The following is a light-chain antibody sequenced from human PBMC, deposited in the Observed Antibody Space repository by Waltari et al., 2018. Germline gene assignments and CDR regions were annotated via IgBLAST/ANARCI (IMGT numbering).Light chain of an antibody. V-gene: IGKV1-39*01. Sequence: DIQMTQSPSSLSASVGDRVTITCRASQTIRNYLNWYQHKPGKAPNLLIYAASSLQSGVPSRCSGSGSGTVFTLTISSVQPEDSGTYYCQRSYTTPFMYNFGQGTKLEIK. CDR1: QTIRNY. J-gene: IGKJ2*01. CDR3: QRSYTTPFMYN. CDR2: AAS.